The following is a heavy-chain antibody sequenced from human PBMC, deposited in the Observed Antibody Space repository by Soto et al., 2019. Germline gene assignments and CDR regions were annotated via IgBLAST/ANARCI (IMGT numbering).Heavy chain of an antibody. J-gene: IGHJ5*02. D-gene: IGHD4-4*01. CDR3: AREYSNYPRWFDP. CDR2: IYYSGST. V-gene: IGHV4-30-4*01. CDR1: GGSISSGDYY. Sequence: SETLSLTCTVSGGSISSGDYYWSWIRQPPGKGLEWIGYIYYSGSTYYNPSLKSRVTISVDTSKNQFSLKLSSVTAADTAVYYCAREYSNYPRWFDPWGQGTQVTVSS.